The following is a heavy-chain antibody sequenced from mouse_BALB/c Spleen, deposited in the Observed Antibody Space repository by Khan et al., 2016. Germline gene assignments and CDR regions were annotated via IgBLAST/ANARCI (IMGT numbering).Heavy chain of an antibody. CDR3: ARLRRVYAMDY. CDR2: ISYDGSN. D-gene: IGHD2-12*01. J-gene: IGHJ4*01. V-gene: IGHV3-6*02. Sequence: EVQLVESGPGLVKPSQSLSLTCSVTGYSITSGYYWNWIRQFPGNNLEWMGYISYDGSNNYNPSLKNRISIARDTSKNQFFLKLNSVTTEDTATYYWARLRRVYAMDYWGQGTSVTVSS. CDR1: GYSITSGYY.